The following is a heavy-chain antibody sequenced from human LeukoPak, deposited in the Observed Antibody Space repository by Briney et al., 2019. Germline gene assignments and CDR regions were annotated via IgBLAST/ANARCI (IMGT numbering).Heavy chain of an antibody. CDR2: INHSGST. CDR1: GGSFSGYY. Sequence: PSETLSLTCAVYGGSFSGYYWSWIRQPAGKGVEWIGEINHSGSTNYNPSRKSRVTISVDTSKNQFSLKLCSVTAADTAVYYCARGRGVVVPAAIQGWFDPWGQGTLVTVSS. CDR3: ARGRGVVVPAAIQGWFDP. J-gene: IGHJ5*02. V-gene: IGHV4-34*01. D-gene: IGHD2-2*02.